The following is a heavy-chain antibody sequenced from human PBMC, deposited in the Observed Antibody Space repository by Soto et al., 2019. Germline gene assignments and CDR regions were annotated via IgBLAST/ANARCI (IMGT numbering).Heavy chain of an antibody. Sequence: SETLSLTCAVSGGSISGGGYSWSWIRQPPGKGLEWIGYIYHSGSTYYNPSLKSRVTISVDRSKNQFSLKLSSVTAADTAVYYCARDGDSSGYYGAPGGMDVWGQGTTVTVSS. V-gene: IGHV4-30-2*01. D-gene: IGHD3-22*01. J-gene: IGHJ6*02. CDR2: IYHSGST. CDR1: GGSISGGGYS. CDR3: ARDGDSSGYYGAPGGMDV.